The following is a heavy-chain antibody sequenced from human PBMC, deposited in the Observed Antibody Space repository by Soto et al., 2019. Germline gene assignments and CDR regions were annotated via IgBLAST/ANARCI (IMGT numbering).Heavy chain of an antibody. CDR3: ARGGWLHPLYY. J-gene: IGHJ4*02. Sequence: SVKVACKASGGSLISYASSWVRQAPGQGLEWMGGIIPIFGTANYAQKFQGRVTITADESTSTAYMELSSLRSEDTDVYYCARGGWLHPLYYWGQGTLVTVSS. CDR1: GGSLISYA. CDR2: IIPIFGTA. V-gene: IGHV1-69*01. D-gene: IGHD5-12*01.